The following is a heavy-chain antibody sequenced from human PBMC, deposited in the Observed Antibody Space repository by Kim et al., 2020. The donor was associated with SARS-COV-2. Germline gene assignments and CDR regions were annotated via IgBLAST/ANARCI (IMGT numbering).Heavy chain of an antibody. D-gene: IGHD2-21*01. J-gene: IGHJ6*02. Sequence: YNPSLKSRVTISVDTSKNQFSLKLSSVTAADTAVYYCQGIASEDYYGMDVWGQGTTVTVSS. CDR3: QGIASEDYYGMDV. V-gene: IGHV4-31*02.